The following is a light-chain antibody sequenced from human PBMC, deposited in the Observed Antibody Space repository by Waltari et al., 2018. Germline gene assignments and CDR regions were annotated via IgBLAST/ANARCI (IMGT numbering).Light chain of an antibody. CDR1: QDIRNH. Sequence: DIHMTQFPSSLSASVGGRVTITCQATQDIRNHLNWCQQKPGKAPKLLVYDASRLQSGVPSRFGGSRSGTYFTFTISSLQAEDAATYYCQQYDKLPLTFGGGTKVDI. J-gene: IGKJ4*01. CDR2: DAS. CDR3: QQYDKLPLT. V-gene: IGKV1-33*01.